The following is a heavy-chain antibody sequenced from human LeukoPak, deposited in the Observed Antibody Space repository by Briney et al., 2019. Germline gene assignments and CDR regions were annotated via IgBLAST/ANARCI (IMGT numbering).Heavy chain of an antibody. J-gene: IGHJ4*02. CDR3: ARSTAPVAAAGTGHY. V-gene: IGHV3-30*01. CDR1: GFTFSSYA. CDR2: ISYDGSNK. D-gene: IGHD6-13*01. Sequence: PGGSLRLSCAASGFTFSSYAMHWVRQAPGKGLEWVAVISYDGSNKYYADSVKGRFTISRDNSKNTLYLQMNSLRAEDTAVYYCARSTAPVAAAGTGHYWGQGALVTVSS.